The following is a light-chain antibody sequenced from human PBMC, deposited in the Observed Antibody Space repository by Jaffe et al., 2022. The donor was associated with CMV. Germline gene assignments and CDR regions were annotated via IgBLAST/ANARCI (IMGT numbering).Light chain of an antibody. Sequence: EIVLTQSPGTLSLSPGERATLSCRASQSISSSNLVWYQQKPGQAPRLLIYDASSRATGIPDRFGGSGSGTDFTLTISRLEPEDFAVYYCQHYGNSLFTFGPGTKVDIK. J-gene: IGKJ3*01. V-gene: IGKV3-20*01. CDR1: QSISSSN. CDR3: QHYGNSLFT. CDR2: DAS.